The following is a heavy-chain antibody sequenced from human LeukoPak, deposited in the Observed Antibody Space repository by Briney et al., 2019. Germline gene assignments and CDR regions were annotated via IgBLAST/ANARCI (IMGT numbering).Heavy chain of an antibody. CDR1: GGSISSYY. D-gene: IGHD4-17*01. V-gene: IGHV4-59*01. CDR3: ARGSYGDYIGYFDS. Sequence: SETLSLTCTVSGGSISSYYWSWIRQPPGKGLEWIGHIYYSGSTNYNPSLKSRVTIPVDTSKNQFSLKLNSVTAADTAVYYCARGSYGDYIGYFDSWGQGTLVTVSS. CDR2: IYYSGST. J-gene: IGHJ4*02.